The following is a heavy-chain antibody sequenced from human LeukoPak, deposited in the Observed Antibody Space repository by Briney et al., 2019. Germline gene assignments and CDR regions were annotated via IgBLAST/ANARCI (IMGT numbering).Heavy chain of an antibody. CDR2: ISSTSSYI. J-gene: IGHJ4*02. CDR3: ARASRYDSSGYYPYYFDY. CDR1: GFTVSSNY. V-gene: IGHV3-21*01. Sequence: GGSLRLSCAASGFTVSSNYMSWVRQAPGKGLEWVSSISSTSSYIYYADSVKGRFTISRDTAKNSLYLQMNTLRAEDTAVYYCARASRYDSSGYYPYYFDYWGQGTLVTVSS. D-gene: IGHD3-22*01.